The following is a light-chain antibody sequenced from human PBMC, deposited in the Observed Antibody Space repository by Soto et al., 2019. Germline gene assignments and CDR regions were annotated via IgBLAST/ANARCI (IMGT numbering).Light chain of an antibody. CDR3: SSYTISILSV. Sequence: QSVLTQPASVSGSPGQSITISCTGTSSDVGGYNYVSWYQQHPGKAPKLMIYGVSNRPSGVSNRFSGSKSGNTAPLTISGLQAEDEADYHCSSYTISILSVLGTWTKVT. V-gene: IGLV2-14*01. CDR2: GVS. CDR1: SSDVGGYNY. J-gene: IGLJ1*01.